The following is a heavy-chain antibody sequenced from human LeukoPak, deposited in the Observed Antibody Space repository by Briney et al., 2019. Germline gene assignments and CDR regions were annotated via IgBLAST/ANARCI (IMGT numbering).Heavy chain of an antibody. Sequence: SETLSLTCTVSGVSITTYYWSWIRQPAGKGLEWIGHIYASGSTNYNPSLKSRVTMSVDTSKNQFSLKVNSVTAADTAVYYCARDAGHQLSRRNYYAMDVWGQGTTVTVSS. CDR3: ARDAGHQLSRRNYYAMDV. D-gene: IGHD2-2*01. CDR2: IYASGST. J-gene: IGHJ6*02. V-gene: IGHV4-4*07. CDR1: GVSITTYY.